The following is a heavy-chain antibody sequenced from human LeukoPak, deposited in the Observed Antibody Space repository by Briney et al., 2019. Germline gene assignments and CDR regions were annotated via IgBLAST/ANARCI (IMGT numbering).Heavy chain of an antibody. CDR1: GGSISSSSYY. CDR2: IYYSGST. Sequence: SETLSLTCTVSGGSISSSSYYWGWIRQPPGKGLEWIGSIYYSGSTYYNPSLKSRVTISVGTSKNQFSLKLSSVTAADTAVYYCARRHNTYYYDSSDDYWGQGTLVTVSS. J-gene: IGHJ4*02. CDR3: ARRHNTYYYDSSDDY. V-gene: IGHV4-39*01. D-gene: IGHD3-22*01.